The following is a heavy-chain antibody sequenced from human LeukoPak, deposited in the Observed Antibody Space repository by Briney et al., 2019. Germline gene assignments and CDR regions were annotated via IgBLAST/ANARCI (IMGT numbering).Heavy chain of an antibody. CDR3: AREVPAVNDAFDI. V-gene: IGHV4-59*01. D-gene: IGHD2-2*01. CDR1: GGSISSYY. CDR2: ICYSGST. J-gene: IGHJ3*02. Sequence: SETLSLTCTVSGGSISSYYWSWIQQPPGKGLEWIGYICYSGSTNYNPSLKSRVTISVDTSKNQFSLKLSSVTAADTAVYYCAREVPAVNDAFDIWGQGTMVTVSS.